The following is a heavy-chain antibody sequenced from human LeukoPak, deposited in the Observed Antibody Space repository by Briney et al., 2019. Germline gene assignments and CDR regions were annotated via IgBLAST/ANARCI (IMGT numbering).Heavy chain of an antibody. J-gene: IGHJ3*01. CDR2: IYHSGST. V-gene: IGHV4-38-2*02. CDR3: ARFPTYYYDSSGHYAFDV. D-gene: IGHD3-22*01. CDR1: GYSISNGYY. Sequence: SETLSLTCTVSGYSISNGYYWGWIRQPPGKGLEWVANIYHSGSTYYNPSLKSRVTMSVDTSRNQFSLKLSSVTAADTAVYFCARFPTYYYDSSGHYAFDVWGQGTMVTVSS.